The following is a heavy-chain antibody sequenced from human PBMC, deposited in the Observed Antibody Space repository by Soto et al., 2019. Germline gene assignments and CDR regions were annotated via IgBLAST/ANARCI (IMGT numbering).Heavy chain of an antibody. CDR1: GFAFSNYE. D-gene: IGHD3-16*02. CDR2: ISLSGSTI. J-gene: IGHJ6*02. V-gene: IGHV3-48*03. Sequence: PGGSLRLSCAASGFAFSNYEMNWVRQAPGKGLEWVSYISLSGSTIYYADSVKGRFTISRDNSKNTLYLQMNSLRAEDTAVYYCARVIEAYSNYGMDVWGQGTTVTVSS. CDR3: ARVIEAYSNYGMDV.